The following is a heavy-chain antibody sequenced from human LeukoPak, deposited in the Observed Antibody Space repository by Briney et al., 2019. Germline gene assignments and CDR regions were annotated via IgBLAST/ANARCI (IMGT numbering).Heavy chain of an antibody. D-gene: IGHD3-10*01. CDR1: GFTVSSNY. CDR3: ARSDYGSEDY. V-gene: IGHV3-53*04. CDR2: IYSGGST. Sequence: GGSLRLSCAASGFTVSSNYMSWVRQAPGKGLEWVSVIYSGGSTYYADSVKGRFTISRRNSKNTLYLQMNSLRAEDTAVYYCARSDYGSEDYWGQGTLVTVSS. J-gene: IGHJ4*02.